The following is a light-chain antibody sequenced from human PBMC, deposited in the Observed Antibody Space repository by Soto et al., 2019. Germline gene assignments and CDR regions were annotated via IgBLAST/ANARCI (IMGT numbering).Light chain of an antibody. CDR2: EAS. CDR3: LQDYVYPWT. CDR1: QGIGND. Sequence: AIQVTQSPSSLSASVGARVTISCRASQGIGNDLGWYQQKPGKAPKLRIYEASTLQTGVASRFSGSGSGTDFTLTISSLQPEDFATYYCLQDYVYPWTFGQGTKVEVK. J-gene: IGKJ1*01. V-gene: IGKV1-6*01.